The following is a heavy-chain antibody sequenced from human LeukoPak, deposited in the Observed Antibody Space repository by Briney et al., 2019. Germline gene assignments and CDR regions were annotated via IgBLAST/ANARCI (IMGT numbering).Heavy chain of an antibody. D-gene: IGHD3-10*01. CDR1: GGSISSGDYS. J-gene: IGHJ4*02. V-gene: IGHV4-30-2*01. CDR3: ARAAGPSSPFDH. CDR2: IYHSGSP. Sequence: SETLSLTCVVAGGSISSGDYSWSWIRQPPGKGLEWFGHIYHSGSPHYNPSLNSRVTISVDRSKNQFSLKLSSVTAADTAVYYCARAAGPSSPFDHWGQGTLVTVSS.